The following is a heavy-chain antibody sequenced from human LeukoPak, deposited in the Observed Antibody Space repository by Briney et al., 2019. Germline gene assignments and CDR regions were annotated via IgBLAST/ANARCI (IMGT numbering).Heavy chain of an antibody. J-gene: IGHJ6*03. CDR1: GGSISSGSYY. D-gene: IGHD6-19*01. CDR3: ARAVEDFYYYMDV. Sequence: PSQTLSLTCTVSGGSISSGSYYWRWIRQPAGKGLEWIGRIYTSGSTNYNPSLKSRVTISVDTSKNQFSLKLRSVTAADTAVYYCARAVEDFYYYMDVWGKGTTVTVSS. CDR2: IYTSGST. V-gene: IGHV4-61*02.